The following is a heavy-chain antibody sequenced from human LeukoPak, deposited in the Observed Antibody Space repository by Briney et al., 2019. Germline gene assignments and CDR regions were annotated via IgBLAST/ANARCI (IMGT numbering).Heavy chain of an antibody. CDR3: TTDHATMVKGDFGY. D-gene: IGHD3-10*01. CDR2: LSGSGGNT. J-gene: IGHJ4*02. V-gene: IGHV3-23*01. CDR1: GFTFSSYA. Sequence: PGGSLRLSCTASGFTFSSYAMSWVRRAPGKGLEWVSALSGSGGNTYYADSVKGRFTISRDNSKNTLYLQMYSLKTEDTAVYYCTTDHATMVKGDFGYWGQGTLVTVSS.